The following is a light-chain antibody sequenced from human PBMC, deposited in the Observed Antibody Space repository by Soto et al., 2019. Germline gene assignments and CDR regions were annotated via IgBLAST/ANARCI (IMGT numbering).Light chain of an antibody. CDR2: AAS. CDR1: QGISSW. V-gene: IGKV1-8*01. CDR3: QQYNSYFQT. Sequence: AIRMTQSPSSFSASTGDTVTIICRASQGISSWLAWYQQKPGKAPKLLIYAASSLQSGVPSRFSGSGSGTDLTLTISSLQPEDVATYYCQQYNSYFQTLGQGTKVDI. J-gene: IGKJ1*01.